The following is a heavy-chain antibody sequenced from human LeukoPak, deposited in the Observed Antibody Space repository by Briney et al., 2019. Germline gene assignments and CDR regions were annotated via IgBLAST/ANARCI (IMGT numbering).Heavy chain of an antibody. Sequence: GGSLGPSCAASGFTFSSYGMSWVRQAPGKGLEWVSGISGSGGNTYYADSVKGRFIISRDNVKNTVYQQMSSLRAEDTAVYYCVKDLSSRRLGDYWGQGTLVTVSS. CDR2: ISGSGGNT. D-gene: IGHD6-19*01. CDR1: GFTFSSYG. J-gene: IGHJ4*02. CDR3: VKDLSSRRLGDY. V-gene: IGHV3-23*01.